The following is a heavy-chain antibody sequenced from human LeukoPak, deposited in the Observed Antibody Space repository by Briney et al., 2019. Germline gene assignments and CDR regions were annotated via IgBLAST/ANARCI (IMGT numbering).Heavy chain of an antibody. CDR2: SSWIRGRI. J-gene: IGHJ3*02. CDR3: AKERWLKKAFDI. Sequence: GRSLRLSCAASGFNFVVYALRWARPGEGTGLDGDQGSSWIRGRIGYVDPVQGRFPIPRDNPKNSLYLQLTSLSAEDLALNYCAKERWLKKAFDIWGQGTMVTVSS. CDR1: GFNFVVYA. V-gene: IGHV3-9*03. D-gene: IGHD4-23*01.